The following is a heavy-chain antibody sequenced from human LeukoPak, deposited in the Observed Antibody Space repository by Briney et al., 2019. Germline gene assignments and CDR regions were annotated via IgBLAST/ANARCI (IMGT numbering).Heavy chain of an antibody. CDR3: ARDHLMGSSDPYIWFDP. D-gene: IGHD6-6*01. CDR2: ISAYNGNT. V-gene: IGHV1-18*01. J-gene: IGHJ5*02. Sequence: ASVKVSCKASGYTFTSYGIIWVRQAPGQGLEWMGWISAYNGNTNYAQKLQGRVTMTTDTSTSTAYMELRSLRSDDTALYYCARDHLMGSSDPYIWFDPWGQGTPVTVSS. CDR1: GYTFTSYG.